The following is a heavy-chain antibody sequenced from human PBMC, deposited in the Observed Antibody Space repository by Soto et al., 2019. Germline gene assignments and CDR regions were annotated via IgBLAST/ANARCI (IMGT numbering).Heavy chain of an antibody. CDR1: GGSFSGYY. D-gene: IGHD4-4*01. CDR3: ARGFNSTGYFDY. V-gene: IGHV4-34*01. Sequence: SETLSLTCAVYGGSFSGYYWSWIRQPPGKGLEWIGEINHSGSTKYNPSLKSRVTISVDTSKNQFSLKLSSVTAADTAVYYCARGFNSTGYFDYWGQGTLVTVSS. J-gene: IGHJ4*02. CDR2: INHSGST.